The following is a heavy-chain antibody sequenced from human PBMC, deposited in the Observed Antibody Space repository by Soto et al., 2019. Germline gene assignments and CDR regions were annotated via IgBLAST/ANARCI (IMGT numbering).Heavy chain of an antibody. V-gene: IGHV1-46*01. D-gene: IGHD2-2*01. CDR1: GYTFTSYY. Sequence: ASVKVSCKASGYTFTSYYMHWVRQAPGQGLEWMGIINPSGGSTSYAQKFQGRVTMTRDTSTSTVYMELSSLRSEDTAAYYCAREGQDIVVVTAASSGYGMDVWGQGTTVTVSS. J-gene: IGHJ6*02. CDR2: INPSGGST. CDR3: AREGQDIVVVTAASSGYGMDV.